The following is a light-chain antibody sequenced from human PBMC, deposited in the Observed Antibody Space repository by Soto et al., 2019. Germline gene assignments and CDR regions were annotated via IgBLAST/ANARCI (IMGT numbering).Light chain of an antibody. Sequence: DIQMTQSPSSLSAFVGDRVTITCRASQSISNSLNWYQQKPGKAPRLLISTISSLQSGVPSRFTGCGSGTDFTLTISSLQPEDFATYYCQQTHSTPLTFGGGTKVEV. J-gene: IGKJ4*01. CDR1: QSISNS. CDR2: TIS. V-gene: IGKV1-39*01. CDR3: QQTHSTPLT.